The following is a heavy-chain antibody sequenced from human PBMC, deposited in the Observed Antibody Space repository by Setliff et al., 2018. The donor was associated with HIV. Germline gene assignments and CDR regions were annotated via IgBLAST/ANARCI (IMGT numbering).Heavy chain of an antibody. D-gene: IGHD2-15*01. Sequence: PSETLSLTCTVSGGSINSTSYYWGWIRQPPGNGLEWIGSIYHTGSTYYKPSLKSRVTISVDTSKNQFSLRLSSVTAADTAVYYCARDPGIVPIGYFDLWGRGTLVTVSS. CDR2: IYHTGST. CDR3: ARDPGIVPIGYFDL. J-gene: IGHJ2*01. CDR1: GGSINSTSYY. V-gene: IGHV4-39*02.